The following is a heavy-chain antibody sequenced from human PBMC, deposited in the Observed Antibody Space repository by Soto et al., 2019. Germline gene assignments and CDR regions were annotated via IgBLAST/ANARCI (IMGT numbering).Heavy chain of an antibody. CDR1: GGSISSGDYY. CDR3: ARLIGNSWLDS. V-gene: IGHV4-30-4*01. J-gene: IGHJ5*01. Sequence: PSETLSLTCTVSGGSISSGDYYWSWIRQPPGKGLEWIGYIYHSGSTYYNPSLKSRVTISVDTSKNQLSLQLNSVTPDDTAVYYCARLIGNSWLDSWGQGTLVTVSS. D-gene: IGHD3-16*01. CDR2: IYHSGST.